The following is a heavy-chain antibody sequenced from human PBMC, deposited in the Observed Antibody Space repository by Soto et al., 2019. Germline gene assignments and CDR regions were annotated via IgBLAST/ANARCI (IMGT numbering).Heavy chain of an antibody. CDR3: AACKWSGWSYTDY. V-gene: IGHV3-23*01. D-gene: IGHD6-19*01. Sequence: GGSLRLSCAASGFTFGSYAMSWVRQAPGKGLEWVSAISGSGGSTYYADSVKGRFTISRDNSKNTLYLQMNSLRAEDTAVYYCAACKWSGWSYTDYWGQGTLVTVSS. J-gene: IGHJ4*02. CDR1: GFTFGSYA. CDR2: ISGSGGST.